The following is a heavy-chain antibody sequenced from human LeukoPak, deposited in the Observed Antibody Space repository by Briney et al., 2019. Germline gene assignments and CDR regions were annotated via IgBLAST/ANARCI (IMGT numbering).Heavy chain of an antibody. CDR1: GFIFTNYE. Sequence: PGGSLRLSCAASGFIFTNYEMNWVRQTPGKGLEWISYITTSSTTIYYTESVKGRFTISRDNAKSSLYLQMNSLRAEDTAVYYCVAHDPTSLYWGHGTLVTVSP. J-gene: IGHJ4*01. CDR2: ITTSSTTI. CDR3: VAHDPTSLY. D-gene: IGHD2-2*01. V-gene: IGHV3-48*03.